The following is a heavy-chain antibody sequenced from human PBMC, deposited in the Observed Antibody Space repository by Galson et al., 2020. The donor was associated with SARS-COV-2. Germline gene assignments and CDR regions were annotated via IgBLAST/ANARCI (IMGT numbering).Heavy chain of an antibody. CDR3: TTASGMGY. D-gene: IGHD6-25*01. Sequence: QLGESLKISCAASGFTFGGSPMHWVRQASGKGLEWVGRIRSKANSYATAYAASVKGRFTISRDDSKNTADLQMNSLKTEDTAVYYCTTASGMGYWGQGALVTVSS. V-gene: IGHV3-73*01. CDR2: IRSKANSYAT. CDR1: GFTFGGSP. J-gene: IGHJ4*02.